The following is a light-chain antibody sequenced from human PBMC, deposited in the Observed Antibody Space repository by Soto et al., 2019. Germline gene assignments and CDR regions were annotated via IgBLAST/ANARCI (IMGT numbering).Light chain of an antibody. CDR3: GTWDSSLSVVF. J-gene: IGLJ1*01. CDR2: DNI. Sequence: QSVLTQPPSVSAAPGQKVTISCSGSKSNIGDNYVSWYQQLPGTAPKLVIYDNINRPSGIPDRFSGSKSGTSATLGITGLQTGDDADYYCGTWDSSLSVVFFGPGTKVTVL. CDR1: KSNIGDNY. V-gene: IGLV1-51*01.